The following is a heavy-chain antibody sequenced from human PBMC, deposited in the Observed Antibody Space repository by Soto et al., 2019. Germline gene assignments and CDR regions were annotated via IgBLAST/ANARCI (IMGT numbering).Heavy chain of an antibody. CDR1: GFTFSSYS. CDR2: ISYDGSNK. D-gene: IGHD3-9*01. V-gene: IGHV3-30-3*01. CDR3: AREGARYFDWLPRGTNWFDP. J-gene: IGHJ5*02. Sequence: GGSLSLSCAASGFTFSSYSMHWVRQAPGKGLEWVAVISYDGSNKYYADSVKGRFTISRDNSKNTPYLQMNSLRAEDTAVYYCAREGARYFDWLPRGTNWFDPWGQGTLVTVSS.